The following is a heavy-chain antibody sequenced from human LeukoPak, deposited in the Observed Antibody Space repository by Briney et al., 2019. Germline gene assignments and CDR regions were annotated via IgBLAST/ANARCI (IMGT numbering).Heavy chain of an antibody. CDR3: ARDGLDYGMDV. CDR1: GFTFSSYG. V-gene: IGHV3-33*01. J-gene: IGHJ6*02. CDR2: IWYDGSNE. Sequence: QAGGSLRLSCAASGFTFSSYGMHWVRQAPGKGLEWVAVIWYDGSNEYYADSVKGRFTISRDNSKNTLYLQMNSLRAEDTAVYYCARDGLDYGMDVWGQGTTVTVSS.